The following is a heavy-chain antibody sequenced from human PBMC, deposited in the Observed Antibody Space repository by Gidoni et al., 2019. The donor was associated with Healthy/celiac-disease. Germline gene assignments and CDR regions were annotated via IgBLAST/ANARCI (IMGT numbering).Heavy chain of an antibody. Sequence: VESGGGVVQPGRSLRLSCAASGFTFSSYGMHWVRQAPGKGLEWVAVISYDGSNKYYADSVKGRFTISRDNSKNTLYLQMNSLRAEDTAVYYCAKDSPDDLLYGMDVWGQGTTVTVSS. J-gene: IGHJ6*02. CDR1: GFTFSSYG. D-gene: IGHD3-3*01. CDR3: AKDSPDDLLYGMDV. V-gene: IGHV3-30*18. CDR2: ISYDGSNK.